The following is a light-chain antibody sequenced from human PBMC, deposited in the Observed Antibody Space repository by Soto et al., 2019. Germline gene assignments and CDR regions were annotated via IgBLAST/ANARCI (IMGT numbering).Light chain of an antibody. CDR1: QSISSW. CDR2: KAS. V-gene: IGKV1-5*03. CDR3: QQSYNTPRT. J-gene: IGKJ3*01. Sequence: DIQLTQSPSFLSASVGDRVTITCRASQSISSWLAWYQQKPGKAPKLLIYKASSLESGVPSRFSGSGSGTDFTLTISSLQLEDFATYYCQQSYNTPRTFGPGTKVDIK.